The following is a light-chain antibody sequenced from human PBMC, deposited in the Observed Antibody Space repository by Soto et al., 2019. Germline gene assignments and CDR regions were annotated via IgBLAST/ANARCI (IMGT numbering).Light chain of an antibody. J-gene: IGKJ2*01. CDR1: QSLLDSDDGNTY. CDR3: MQRIEFPPY. Sequence: IVMTQSPLSLPVTPGEPASISCRSSQSLLDSDDGNTYLDWYLQKPGQSPQLLIYPLSYRASGVPDRFSGSGSGTDFTLKISRVEAEDVGVYYCMQRIEFPPYFGQGTKVDIK. CDR2: PLS. V-gene: IGKV2-40*01.